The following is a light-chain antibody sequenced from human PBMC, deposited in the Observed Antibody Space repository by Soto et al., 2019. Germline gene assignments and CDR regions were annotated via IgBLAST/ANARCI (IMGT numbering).Light chain of an antibody. CDR3: QHWADYSWT. CDR1: QSVTMW. J-gene: IGKJ1*01. V-gene: IGKV1-5*03. CDR2: KRS. Sequence: DIHMTQSPSTLSASVGDRVTITCRASQSVTMWLAWYQQKPGKAPNLLIYKRSSLESGVPSRFSGSGSGTEFTLTISSLQPDDFAIYYCQHWADYSWTFGQGTKVEVK.